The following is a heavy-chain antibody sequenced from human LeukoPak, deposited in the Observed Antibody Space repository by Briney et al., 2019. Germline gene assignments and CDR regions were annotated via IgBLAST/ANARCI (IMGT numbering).Heavy chain of an antibody. J-gene: IGHJ4*02. Sequence: SETLSLTCAVSGGSIRNSSFYWGWIRQPPGKGLEWIASIYNSGTTYYNPSIKSRITIFVDTSKNQVSLKLRSVTAADTAVYYCARLEYSSSSIDYWGQGTLVTVSS. CDR2: IYNSGTT. V-gene: IGHV4-39*01. CDR3: ARLEYSSSSIDY. CDR1: GGSIRNSSFY. D-gene: IGHD6-6*01.